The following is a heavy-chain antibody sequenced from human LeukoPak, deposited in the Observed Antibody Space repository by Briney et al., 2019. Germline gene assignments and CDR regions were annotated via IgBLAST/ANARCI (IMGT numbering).Heavy chain of an antibody. J-gene: IGHJ4*02. V-gene: IGHV1-46*01. CDR1: GYTFTSYY. Sequence: APVKVSCKASGYTFTSYYMHWVRQAPGQGLEWMGIINPSGGSTSYAQKFLGRVTMTRDTSITTAYMDLSRLRSDDTAVYYCARGVGGNARWRNFDWSKKIPMRDYFDYWGQGTLVTVSS. CDR3: ARGVGGNARWRNFDWSKKIPMRDYFDY. CDR2: INPSGGST. D-gene: IGHD3-9*01.